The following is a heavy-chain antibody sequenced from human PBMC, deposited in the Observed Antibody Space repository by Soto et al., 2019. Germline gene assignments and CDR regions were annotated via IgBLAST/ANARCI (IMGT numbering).Heavy chain of an antibody. V-gene: IGHV4-34*01. J-gene: IGHJ6*02. CDR1: GGSFSGYY. CDR2: INHSGST. Sequence: QVQLQQWGAGLLKPSETLSLTCAGYGGSFSGYYWSWIRQPPGKGLEWIGEINHSGSTNYNPSLKSRVTISVDTTKNQFSLKLSSVTAADTAVYYCARLCTRRLWFGELKNSFGMDVWGQGTTVTVSS. CDR3: ARLCTRRLWFGELKNSFGMDV. D-gene: IGHD3-10*01.